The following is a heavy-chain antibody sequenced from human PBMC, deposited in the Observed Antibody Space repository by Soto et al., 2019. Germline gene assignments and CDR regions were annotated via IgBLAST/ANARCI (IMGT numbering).Heavy chain of an antibody. J-gene: IGHJ4*02. Sequence: ASVKVSCKASGYTFTSYYMHWVRQAPGQGLEWMGIINPSGGSTSYAQKLKSRVTMTRDTSTSTVNMELSSLRYEDTTVNYYTCFLVFVGGDYHVYSFDFWGQGTLVTVSS. CDR3: TCFLVFVGGDYHVYSFDF. CDR2: INPSGGST. D-gene: IGHD2-21*02. V-gene: IGHV1-46*01. CDR1: GYTFTSYY.